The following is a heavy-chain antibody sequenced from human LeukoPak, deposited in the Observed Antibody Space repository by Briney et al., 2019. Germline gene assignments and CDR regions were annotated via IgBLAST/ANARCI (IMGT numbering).Heavy chain of an antibody. Sequence: ASVKVSCKASGYTFTSYYMHWVRQAPGQGLEWMGIINPSGGSTSYAQKLQGRVTMTTDTSTSTAYMELRSLRSDDTAVYYCARVRARYYFDYWGQGTLVTVSS. CDR3: ARVRARYYFDY. J-gene: IGHJ4*02. CDR1: GYTFTSYY. V-gene: IGHV1-46*01. CDR2: INPSGGST.